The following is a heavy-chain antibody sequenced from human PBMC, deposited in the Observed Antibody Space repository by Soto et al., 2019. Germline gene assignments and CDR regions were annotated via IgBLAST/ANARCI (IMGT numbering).Heavy chain of an antibody. CDR2: INSDGSST. V-gene: IGHV3-74*01. CDR3: AREAGHYYDSYYSGMDV. J-gene: IGHJ6*02. Sequence: EVQLVESGGGLVQPGGSLRLSCAASGFTFSSYWMHWVRQAPGKGLVWVSRINSDGSSTSYADSVKGRFTISRDNAKNTLYLQMNSLRAEDTAVYYCAREAGHYYDSYYSGMDVWGQGTTVTVSS. CDR1: GFTFSSYW. D-gene: IGHD3-22*01.